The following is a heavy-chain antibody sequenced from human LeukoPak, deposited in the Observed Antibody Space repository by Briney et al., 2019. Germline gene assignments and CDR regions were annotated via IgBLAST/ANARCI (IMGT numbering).Heavy chain of an antibody. J-gene: IGHJ4*02. CDR2: MNPNSGNT. CDR1: GYTFTCYD. D-gene: IGHD3-22*01. V-gene: IGHV1-8*01. CDR3: ARVMRLRAYYDSSGYRLGY. Sequence: ASVKVSCKASGYTFTCYDINWVRQATGQGLEWMGWMNPNSGNTGYAQKFQGRVTMTRNTSISTAYMELSSLRSEDTAVYYCARVMRLRAYYDSSGYRLGYWGQGTLVTVSS.